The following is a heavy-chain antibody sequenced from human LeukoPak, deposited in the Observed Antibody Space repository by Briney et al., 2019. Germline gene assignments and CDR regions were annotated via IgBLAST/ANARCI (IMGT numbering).Heavy chain of an antibody. Sequence: GGSLRLSCAAPGFTFSDFYMSWIRQAPGKGLEWVSYITSAGRAIYYADSVQGRFTISRDNARNSLYLQMNGLRAEDTAVYYCASDIVATSGDSWGQGTLVTVSS. CDR2: ITSAGRAI. CDR3: ASDIVATSGDS. D-gene: IGHD5-12*01. V-gene: IGHV3-11*01. CDR1: GFTFSDFY. J-gene: IGHJ5*01.